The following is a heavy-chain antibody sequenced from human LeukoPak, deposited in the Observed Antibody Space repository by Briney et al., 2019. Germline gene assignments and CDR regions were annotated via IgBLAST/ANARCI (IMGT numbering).Heavy chain of an antibody. CDR1: GYTFTSYD. CDR2: MNPNSGNT. CDR3: ARGPRAYGDLDY. Sequence: ASVKVSCKASGYTFTSYDINWVRQATGQGLEWMGWMNPNSGNTGYAQKFRGRVTMTRNTSISTAYMELSSLRSEDTAVYYCARGPRAYGDLDYWGQGTLVTVSS. V-gene: IGHV1-8*01. J-gene: IGHJ4*02. D-gene: IGHD4-17*01.